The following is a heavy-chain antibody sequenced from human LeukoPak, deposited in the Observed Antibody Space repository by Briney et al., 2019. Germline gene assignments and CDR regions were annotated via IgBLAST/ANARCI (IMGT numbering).Heavy chain of an antibody. Sequence: PGGSLRLSCAASGFTFDDYGMSWVRQAPGKGLEWVSGINWNGGSTYYADSVKGRFTISRDNSKNSLYLQMNSLRTEDTALYYCAKDRRGYYDFWSGYRISYYFDYWGQGTLVTVSS. V-gene: IGHV3-43*02. J-gene: IGHJ4*02. D-gene: IGHD3-3*01. CDR1: GFTFDDYG. CDR2: INWNGGST. CDR3: AKDRRGYYDFWSGYRISYYFDY.